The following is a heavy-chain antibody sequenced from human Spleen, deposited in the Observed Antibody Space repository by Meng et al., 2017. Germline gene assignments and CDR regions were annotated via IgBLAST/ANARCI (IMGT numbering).Heavy chain of an antibody. CDR1: GYSISRDYY. D-gene: IGHD2-15*01. CDR2: MHHGGST. V-gene: IGHV4-38-2*02. Sequence: SETLSLTCAVSGYSISRDYYWGWVRQPPGKGLEWIGSMHHGGSTYYSPSRKSRVTITVDTSKNQFSLKLSSVTAADTAVYYCARDFVVVIAGTHYYYGLDVWGQGTTVTVSS. CDR3: ARDFVVVIAGTHYYYGLDV. J-gene: IGHJ6*02.